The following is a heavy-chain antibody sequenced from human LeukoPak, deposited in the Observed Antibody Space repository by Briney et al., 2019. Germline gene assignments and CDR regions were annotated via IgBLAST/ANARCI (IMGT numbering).Heavy chain of an antibody. CDR3: ARLGLHTETRSRYSLDY. CDR1: DDSIVNKY. J-gene: IGHJ4*02. CDR2: IHSTGTT. D-gene: IGHD2-15*01. Sequence: PSETLSLTCTVSDDSIVNKYWSWIRQPPGKGLEWLGYIHSTGTTHYDPSLNSRITISVDTSKNQFSLKLHSVTAADTAVYYCARLGLHTETRSRYSLDYWGQGILVTVSP. V-gene: IGHV4-59*08.